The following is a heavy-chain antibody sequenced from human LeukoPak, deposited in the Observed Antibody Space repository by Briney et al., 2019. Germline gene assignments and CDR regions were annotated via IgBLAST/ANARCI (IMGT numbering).Heavy chain of an antibody. J-gene: IGHJ4*02. D-gene: IGHD3-22*01. V-gene: IGHV3-30*02. CDR2: IRYDGSNK. Sequence: GGSLRLSCAASGFTFSSYGMHWVRQAPGKGLEWVAFIRYDGSNKYYADSVKGRFTISRDNSKNTLYLQMNSLRAEDTAVYYCAKGTVVITYLDYWGQGTLVTVSS. CDR1: GFTFSSYG. CDR3: AKGTVVITYLDY.